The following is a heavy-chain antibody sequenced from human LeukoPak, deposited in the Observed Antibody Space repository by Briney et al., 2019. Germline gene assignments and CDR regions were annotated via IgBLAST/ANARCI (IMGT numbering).Heavy chain of an antibody. D-gene: IGHD4-11*01. CDR1: GGTFSSYT. Sequence: SVKVSCKASGGTFSSYTISWVRQAPGQGLEWMGRIIPILGIANYAQRFQGRVTITADKSTSTAYMELSSLRSEDTAVYYCASTQVTVDGLIEHWGQGTLVTVSS. CDR3: ASTQVTVDGLIEH. J-gene: IGHJ5*02. V-gene: IGHV1-69*02. CDR2: IIPILGIA.